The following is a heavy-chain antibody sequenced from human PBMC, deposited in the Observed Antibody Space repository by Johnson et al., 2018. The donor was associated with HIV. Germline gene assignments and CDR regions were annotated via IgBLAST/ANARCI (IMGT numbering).Heavy chain of an antibody. CDR1: GFTFSSYA. CDR2: ISGSGGST. V-gene: IGHV3-23*04. CDR3: AKSQYSSSWIDAFDI. Sequence: VQLVESGGGLAQPGGSLRLSCAASGFTFSSYAMSWVRQAPGKGLEWVSSISGSGGSTYYADSLKGRFTISRDNSKNTVYLQMNSLRAEDTAVYYCAKSQYSSSWIDAFDIWGQGTMVTVSS. D-gene: IGHD6-13*01. J-gene: IGHJ3*02.